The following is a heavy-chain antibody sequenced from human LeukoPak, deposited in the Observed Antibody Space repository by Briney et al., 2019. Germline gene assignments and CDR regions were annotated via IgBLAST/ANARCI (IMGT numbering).Heavy chain of an antibody. J-gene: IGHJ4*02. V-gene: IGHV5-51*01. CDR2: IYPGDSDT. CDR3: ARGPPLYDSSGYYHPFHDPFFDY. D-gene: IGHD3-22*01. Sequence: GESLKISCKGSGYSFTSYWIGWVRQMPGKGLEWMGIIYPGDSDTRYSPSFQGQVTISADKSISTAYLQWSSLKASDTAMYYCARGPPLYDSSGYYHPFHDPFFDYWGQGTLVTVSS. CDR1: GYSFTSYW.